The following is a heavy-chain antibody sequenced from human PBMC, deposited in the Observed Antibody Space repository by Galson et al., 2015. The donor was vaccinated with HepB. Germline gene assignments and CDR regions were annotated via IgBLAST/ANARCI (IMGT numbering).Heavy chain of an antibody. D-gene: IGHD4-17*01. CDR3: GRVAASDYGDHTHFDY. Sequence: SLRLSCAASGFTFSDYYMSWIRQAPGEGLEWVSYISSSSSYTNYADSVKGRFTISRVNAKNSLYLQMNGLRAEDTAVYYCGRVAASDYGDHTHFDYWGQGTLVTVSS. V-gene: IGHV3-11*06. J-gene: IGHJ4*02. CDR1: GFTFSDYY. CDR2: ISSSSSYT.